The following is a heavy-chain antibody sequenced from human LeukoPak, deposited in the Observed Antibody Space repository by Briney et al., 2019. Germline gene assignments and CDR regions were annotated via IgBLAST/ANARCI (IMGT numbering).Heavy chain of an antibody. CDR2: IIPIFGIA. J-gene: IGHJ4*02. Sequence: ASVKVSCKASGGTFSSYAISWVRQAPGQGLEWMGRIIPIFGIANYAQKFQGRVTITADKSTSTAYMELSSLRSEDTAVYYCARDRGRYCSGGSCYGSGPEFDYWGQGTLVIVSS. V-gene: IGHV1-69*04. D-gene: IGHD2-15*01. CDR3: ARDRGRYCSGGSCYGSGPEFDY. CDR1: GGTFSSYA.